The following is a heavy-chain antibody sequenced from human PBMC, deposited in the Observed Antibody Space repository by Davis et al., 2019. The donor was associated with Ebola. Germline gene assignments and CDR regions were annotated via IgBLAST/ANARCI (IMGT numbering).Heavy chain of an antibody. J-gene: IGHJ4*02. CDR3: TTAGDIVVVPAAADY. D-gene: IGHD2-2*01. V-gene: IGHV3-15*01. CDR1: GFTFSGYW. Sequence: GESLKISCAGSGFTFSGYWMHWVRQAAGKGLEWVGRIKSKTDGGTTDYAAPVKGRFTISRDDSKNTLYLQMNSLKTEDTAVYYCTTAGDIVVVPAAADYWGQGTLVTVSS. CDR2: IKSKTDGGTT.